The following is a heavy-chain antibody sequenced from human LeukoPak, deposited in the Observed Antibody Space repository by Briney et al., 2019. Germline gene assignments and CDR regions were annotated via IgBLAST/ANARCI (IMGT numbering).Heavy chain of an antibody. D-gene: IGHD3-16*01. CDR2: ISSSSSYI. CDR1: GFTFSSYA. V-gene: IGHV3-21*01. Sequence: PGGSLRLSCAASGFTFSSYAMAWVRQAPGKGLEWVSSISSSSSYIYYADSVKGRFTISRDNAKNSLYLQMNSLRAEDTAVYYCARDRGGGGWFDPWGQGTLVTVSS. CDR3: ARDRGGGGWFDP. J-gene: IGHJ5*02.